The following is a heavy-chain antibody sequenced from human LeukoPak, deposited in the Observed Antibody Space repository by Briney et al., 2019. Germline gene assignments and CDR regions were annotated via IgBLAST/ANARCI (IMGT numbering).Heavy chain of an antibody. D-gene: IGHD2-21*02. J-gene: IGHJ3*02. Sequence: GGSLRLSCAASGFTVSSNYMTWVRQAPGKGLEWVSVIYSGGSTYYADSVKGRFTISRDNSKNTLYLQMNSLRAEDTAVYYCAKELSKVVTGAFDIWGQGTMVTVSS. V-gene: IGHV3-53*01. CDR1: GFTVSSNY. CDR3: AKELSKVVTGAFDI. CDR2: IYSGGST.